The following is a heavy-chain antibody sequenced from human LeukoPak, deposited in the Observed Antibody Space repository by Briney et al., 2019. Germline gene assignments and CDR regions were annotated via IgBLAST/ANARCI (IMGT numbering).Heavy chain of an antibody. CDR1: GYSFTSYW. D-gene: IGHD3-3*01. J-gene: IGHJ4*02. Sequence: GESLKISCKGSGYSFTSYWIGWVRQMPGKGLEWMGIIYPGDSDTRYSPSFQGQVTISADKSISTAYLQWSSLKAPDTAMYYCARQRDSAYYDFWSGYFFFDYWGKGTLVTVSS. CDR3: ARQRDSAYYDFWSGYFFFDY. CDR2: IYPGDSDT. V-gene: IGHV5-51*01.